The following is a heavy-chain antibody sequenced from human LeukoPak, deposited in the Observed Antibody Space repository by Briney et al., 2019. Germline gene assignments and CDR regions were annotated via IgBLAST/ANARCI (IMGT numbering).Heavy chain of an antibody. V-gene: IGHV4-39*07. CDR3: ARRRRPHVAPFDY. CDR1: GGSISSSSYY. J-gene: IGHJ4*02. CDR2: INHSGST. D-gene: IGHD1-1*01. Sequence: SETLSLTCTVSGGSISSSSYYWGWIRQPPGKGLEWIGEINHSGSTNYNPSLKSRVTISVDTSKNQFSLKLSSVTAADTAVYYCARRRRPHVAPFDYWGQGTLVTVSS.